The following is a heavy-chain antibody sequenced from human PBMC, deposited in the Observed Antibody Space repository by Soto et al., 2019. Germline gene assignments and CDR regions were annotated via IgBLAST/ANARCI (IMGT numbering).Heavy chain of an antibody. Sequence: EVQVVEAGGGLVQPGGSLRLSCSAPGFTFSSYALHWVRQAPGKGLEYVSGISSNGGSIFYADSVKGRFTISRDNSKNTLYLQMTGLRVDDTAVYSCVKDRFGGTSGYFDSWGQGTLVTVSS. CDR2: ISSNGGSI. CDR3: VKDRFGGTSGYFDS. V-gene: IGHV3-64D*08. J-gene: IGHJ4*02. CDR1: GFTFSSYA. D-gene: IGHD2-15*01.